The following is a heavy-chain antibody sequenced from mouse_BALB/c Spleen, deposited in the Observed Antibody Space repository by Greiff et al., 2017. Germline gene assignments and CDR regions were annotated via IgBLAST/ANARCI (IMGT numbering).Heavy chain of an antibody. J-gene: IGHJ4*01. Sequence: EVQLQQSGAELVKPGASVKLSCTASGFNIKDTYMHWVKQRPEQGLEWIGRIDPANGNTKYDPKFQGKATITADTSSNTAYLQLSSLTSEDTAVYYCARNDFYYAMDYWGQGTSVTVSS. CDR2: IDPANGNT. CDR3: ARNDFYYAMDY. CDR1: GFNIKDTY. D-gene: IGHD2-4*01. V-gene: IGHV14-3*02.